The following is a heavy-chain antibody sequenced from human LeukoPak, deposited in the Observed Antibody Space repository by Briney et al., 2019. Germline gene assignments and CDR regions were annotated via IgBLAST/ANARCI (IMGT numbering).Heavy chain of an antibody. D-gene: IGHD3-9*01. CDR2: ISGSGGST. Sequence: PGASLRLSCAASGFTFSSYAMSWVRQAPGQGLEWVSAISGSGGSTYYADSVKGRFTISRDNSKNTLYLQINSLRAEETAVYYCAKVGLRYFDWLLSLFAYWGQGTLVTVSS. CDR3: AKVGLRYFDWLLSLFAY. J-gene: IGHJ4*02. CDR1: GFTFSSYA. V-gene: IGHV3-23*01.